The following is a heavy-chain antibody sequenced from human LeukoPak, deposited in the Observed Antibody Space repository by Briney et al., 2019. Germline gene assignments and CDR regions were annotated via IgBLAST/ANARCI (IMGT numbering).Heavy chain of an antibody. J-gene: IGHJ4*02. CDR1: GYTFTGYY. CDR3: ARDRAPWIQLWLPRYYFDY. Sequence: ASVKVSCKASGYTFTGYYMHWVRQAPGQGLEWMGWINPNSGGTNYAQEFQGRVTMTRDTSISTAYMELSRLRSDDTAVYYCARDRAPWIQLWLPRYYFDYWGQGTLVTVSS. CDR2: INPNSGGT. D-gene: IGHD5-18*01. V-gene: IGHV1-2*02.